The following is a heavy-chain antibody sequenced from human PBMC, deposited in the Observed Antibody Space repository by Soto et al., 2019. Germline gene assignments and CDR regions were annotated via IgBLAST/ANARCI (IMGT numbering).Heavy chain of an antibody. Sequence: SETLSLTCTVSGGSISSYFYIWVRQPPGKGLEWIGSVYYTGTTDYNPSLKSRVTISVDTSKTQFSLNLRSVTAADTAVYYCAGDLAPVPRAFDYWGRGTLVTVSS. CDR1: GGSISSYF. V-gene: IGHV4-59*01. CDR2: VYYTGTT. D-gene: IGHD2-2*01. CDR3: AGDLAPVPRAFDY. J-gene: IGHJ4*02.